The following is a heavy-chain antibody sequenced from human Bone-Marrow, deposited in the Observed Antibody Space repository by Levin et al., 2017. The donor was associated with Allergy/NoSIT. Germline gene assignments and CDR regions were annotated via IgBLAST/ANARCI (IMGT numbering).Heavy chain of an antibody. D-gene: IGHD6-19*01. CDR1: GFTFDDYT. J-gene: IGHJ4*02. CDR2: ISWDGGST. Sequence: PGGSLRLSCAASGFTFDDYTMHWVRQAPGKGLEWVSLISWDGGSTYYADSVKGRFTISRDNSKNSLYLQMNSLRTEDTALYYCAKDIVRTVAVKRKPALFDYWGQGTLVTVSS. CDR3: AKDIVRTVAVKRKPALFDY. V-gene: IGHV3-43*01.